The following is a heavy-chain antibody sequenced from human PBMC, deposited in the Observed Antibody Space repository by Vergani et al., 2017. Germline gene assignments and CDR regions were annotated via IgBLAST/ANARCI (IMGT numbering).Heavy chain of an antibody. CDR2: IKQDGSVK. CDR1: GFTFSSYW. Sequence: EVQLVESGGGLVQPGGSLRLSCAASGFTFSSYWMSWVRQAPGKGLEWVANIKQDGSVKYYVDYVKGRFTISRDNAKNSLYLQMNSLRAEDTAVYYCASAVTSTTRYYYYYYYMDVWGKGTTVTVSS. CDR3: ASAVTSTTRYYYYYYYMDV. V-gene: IGHV3-7*01. D-gene: IGHD5/OR15-5a*01. J-gene: IGHJ6*03.